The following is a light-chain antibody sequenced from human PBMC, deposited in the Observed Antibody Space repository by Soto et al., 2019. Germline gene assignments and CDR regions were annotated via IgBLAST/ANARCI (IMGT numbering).Light chain of an antibody. V-gene: IGLV2-8*01. Sequence: QSALTQPPSASGSPGQSVTISCTGTSSDVGGSTYVSWYQQHPGKAPKLMIYEVSKRPSGVPDRFSGSKSGNTASLTVSGLQAEDEADYYCSSYAGSSNMIFGGGTNLTVL. CDR2: EVS. J-gene: IGLJ2*01. CDR3: SSYAGSSNMI. CDR1: SSDVGGSTY.